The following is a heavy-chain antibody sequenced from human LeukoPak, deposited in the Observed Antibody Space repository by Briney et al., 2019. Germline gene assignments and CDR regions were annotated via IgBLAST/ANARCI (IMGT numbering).Heavy chain of an antibody. CDR1: GYSISSGYY. J-gene: IGHJ6*03. CDR3: ARTEESGYSYDYFGYYYYMDV. CDR2: IYHSGST. V-gene: IGHV4-38-2*02. Sequence: PSETLSLTCTVSGYSISSGYYWGWIRHPPGKGLEWIGSIYHSGSTYYNPSLKSRVTISVDTSKNQFSLKLTSVTAADTAVYYFARTEESGYSYDYFGYYYYMDVWGKGTTVTVSS. D-gene: IGHD5-18*01.